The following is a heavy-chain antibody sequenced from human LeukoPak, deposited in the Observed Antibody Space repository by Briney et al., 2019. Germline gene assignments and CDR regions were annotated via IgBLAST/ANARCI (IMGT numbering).Heavy chain of an antibody. CDR1: GYTFTGYY. CDR3: AREDFYDSRGLSVEYFDS. Sequence: ASVKVSCKASGYTFTGYYMHWVRQAPGQGLEWMGWINPNSGGTNYAQKFQGRVTMTRDTSISTAYMELSGLRSDDTAVYYCAREDFYDSRGLSVEYFDSWGQGTLVTVSS. J-gene: IGHJ4*02. CDR2: INPNSGGT. V-gene: IGHV1-2*02. D-gene: IGHD3-22*01.